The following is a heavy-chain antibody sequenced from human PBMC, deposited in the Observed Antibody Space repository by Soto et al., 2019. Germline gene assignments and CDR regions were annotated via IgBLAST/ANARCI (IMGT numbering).Heavy chain of an antibody. CDR1: GFTFSSYG. Sequence: GGSLRLSCAASGFTFSSYGMHWVRQAPGKGLEWVAVISYDGSNKYYADSVKGRFTISRDNSKNTRYLQMNSLRAEDTAVYYCSTDSRYGSRASVNNYLDSWGQGTLVTVS. D-gene: IGHD3-10*01. CDR3: STDSRYGSRASVNNYLDS. V-gene: IGHV3-30*03. J-gene: IGHJ4*02. CDR2: ISYDGSNK.